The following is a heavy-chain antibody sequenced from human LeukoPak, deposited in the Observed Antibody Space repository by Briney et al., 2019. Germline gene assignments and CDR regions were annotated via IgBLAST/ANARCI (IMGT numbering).Heavy chain of an antibody. CDR1: GFNFSPWA. CDR2: ITAGTSHI. CDR3: ARDGSGWSRDY. J-gene: IGHJ4*02. D-gene: IGHD6-13*01. Sequence: GGSLRISCAASGFNFSPWAMTWVRQAPGKGLEWVSTITAGTSHIYYADSVKGRFTTSRDDAKTSLYLQLSSLRTEDTAVYYCARDGSGWSRDYWGQGTLVIVSS. V-gene: IGHV3-21*01.